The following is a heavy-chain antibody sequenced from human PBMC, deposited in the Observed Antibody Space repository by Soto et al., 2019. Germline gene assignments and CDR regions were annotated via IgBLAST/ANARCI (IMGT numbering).Heavy chain of an antibody. J-gene: IGHJ4*02. CDR3: ARARSPYSSSWTDY. D-gene: IGHD6-13*01. Sequence: GGSLRLSCAASGFTFSSYSMNWVRQAPGKGLEWVSSISSSSSYIYYADSVKGRFTISRDNAKNSLYLQMNSLRAEDTAVYYCARARSPYSSSWTDYWGQGTLVTVSS. V-gene: IGHV3-21*01. CDR2: ISSSSSYI. CDR1: GFTFSSYS.